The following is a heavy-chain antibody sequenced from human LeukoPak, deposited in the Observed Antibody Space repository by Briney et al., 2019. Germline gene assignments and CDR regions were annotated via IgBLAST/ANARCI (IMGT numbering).Heavy chain of an antibody. CDR2: IYWDDEK. CDR3: AHRRRDFDTSGYSKAIWFDP. Sequence: SGHALVNPSQTLMLTCTFAGFSLSTSGGAVVWIRQPPGKALEWLAVIYWDDEKRYRQSLKSRLTITKDTSKNQVVLTMTNMDPVDTATYYCAHRRRDFDTSGYSKAIWFDPWGQGTLVTVSS. V-gene: IGHV2-5*02. CDR1: GFSLSTSGGA. D-gene: IGHD3-22*01. J-gene: IGHJ5*02.